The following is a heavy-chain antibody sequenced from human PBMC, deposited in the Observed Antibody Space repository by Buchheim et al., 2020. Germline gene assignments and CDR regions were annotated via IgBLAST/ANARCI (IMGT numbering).Heavy chain of an antibody. V-gene: IGHV3-23*01. Sequence: EVQLLESGGGLVQPGESLRLSCAASGFTFSSSAMNWVRQAPGKGLECVSVISGSGASTSYADPVKGRFTISRDNSKNMLYLQLNRLRDEDAAVYFCATSSSGYYYTWGQGTL. CDR2: ISGSGAST. J-gene: IGHJ5*02. CDR1: GFTFSSSA. CDR3: ATSSSGYYYT. D-gene: IGHD3-22*01.